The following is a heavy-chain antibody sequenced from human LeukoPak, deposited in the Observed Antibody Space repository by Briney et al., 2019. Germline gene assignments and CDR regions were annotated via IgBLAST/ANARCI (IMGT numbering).Heavy chain of an antibody. V-gene: IGHV1-69*04. CDR1: GGTFSSYA. D-gene: IGHD5-24*01. CDR3: ARDSNVDGAFDI. CDR2: IIPILGIA. Sequence: SVKVSCKASGGTFSSYAISWVRQAPGQGLEWMGRIIPILGIANYAQKFQGRVTITADKSTSTAYMELSSLRSEDTAVYYCARDSNVDGAFDIWGQGTMVTVSS. J-gene: IGHJ3*02.